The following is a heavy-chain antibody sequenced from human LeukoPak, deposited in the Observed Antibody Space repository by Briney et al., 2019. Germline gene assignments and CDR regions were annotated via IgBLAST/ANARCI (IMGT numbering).Heavy chain of an antibody. V-gene: IGHV3-33*01. Sequence: GGSLRLSCAASGFTFSSYGMHWVRQAPGKGLEWVAVIWYDGSNKYYADSVKGRFTISRDNSKNTLYLQMNSLRAEDTAVYYCARDLGGYDSAGFDYWGQGTLVTVSS. CDR2: IWYDGSNK. J-gene: IGHJ4*02. D-gene: IGHD5-12*01. CDR1: GFTFSSYG. CDR3: ARDLGGYDSAGFDY.